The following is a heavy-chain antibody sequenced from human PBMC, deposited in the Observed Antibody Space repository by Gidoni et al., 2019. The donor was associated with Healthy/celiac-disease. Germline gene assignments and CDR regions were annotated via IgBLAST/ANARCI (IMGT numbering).Heavy chain of an antibody. D-gene: IGHD4-4*01. CDR3: ARGSDSNYYYGMDV. V-gene: IGHV1-69*06. CDR2: IIPIFGTA. J-gene: IGHJ6*02. Sequence: QVQLVQSGAEVKKPGSSVKVSCKASGGPFRSYAISWVRQAPGQALEWMGGIIPIFGTANYAQKFQGRVTITADKSTSTAYMELSSLRSEDTAVYYCARGSDSNYYYGMDVWGQGTTVTVSS. CDR1: GGPFRSYA.